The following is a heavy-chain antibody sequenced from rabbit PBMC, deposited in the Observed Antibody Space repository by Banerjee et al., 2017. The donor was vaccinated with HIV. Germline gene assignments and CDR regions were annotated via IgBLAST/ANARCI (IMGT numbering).Heavy chain of an antibody. CDR2: IYTSSGNT. CDR1: GFTLINYW. CDR3: AKDLAGVIGWNFPL. J-gene: IGHJ4*01. D-gene: IGHD4-1*01. Sequence: QSLEESGGDLVKPGASLTLTCKTSGFTLINYWICWVRQAPGKGLEWIACIYTSSGNTANACWAKGRFTISKTSSTTVTLQMTSLTAADTATYFCAKDLAGVIGWNFPLWGPGTLVTVS. V-gene: IGHV1S40*01.